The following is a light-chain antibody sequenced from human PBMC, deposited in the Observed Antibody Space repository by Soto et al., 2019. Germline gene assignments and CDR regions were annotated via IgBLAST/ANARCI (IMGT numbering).Light chain of an antibody. CDR1: QSISSS. CDR2: AAS. J-gene: IGKJ4*01. CDR3: QQRSNWPLT. Sequence: DIHMTQSPSSLSASVGETITITCRASQSISSSLNWFQHSPGQPPKLLLFAASNLHAGVPPRFSGSGSGTSFSLTIRSLQPEDFAVYYCQQRSNWPLTFGGGTKVDIK. V-gene: IGKV1-39*01.